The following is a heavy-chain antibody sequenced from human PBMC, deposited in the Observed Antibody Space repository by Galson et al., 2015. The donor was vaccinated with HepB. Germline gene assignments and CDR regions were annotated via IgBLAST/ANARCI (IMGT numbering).Heavy chain of an antibody. J-gene: IGHJ4*02. CDR2: IYYSGST. V-gene: IGHV4-39*01. CDR3: ARHARLVRRWLQNYFDY. CDR1: GGSISSSSYY. Sequence: CTVSGGSISSSSYYWGWIRQPPGKGLEWIGSIYYSGSTYYNPSLKSRVTISVDTSKNQFSLKLSSVTAADTAVYYCARHARLVRRWLQNYFDYWGQGTLVTVSS. D-gene: IGHD5-24*01.